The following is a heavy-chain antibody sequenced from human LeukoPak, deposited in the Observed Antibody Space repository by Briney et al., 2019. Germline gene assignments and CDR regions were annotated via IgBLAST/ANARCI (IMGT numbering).Heavy chain of an antibody. CDR1: GGSISSYY. CDR3: ARRSSSWYARWFDP. V-gene: IGHV4-59*01. CDR2: IYYSGST. J-gene: IGHJ5*02. D-gene: IGHD6-13*01. Sequence: SETLSLTCTVSGGSISSYYWSWIRQPPGKGLEWIGYIYYSGSTNYNPSLKSRVTISVDTSKNQFSLKLSSVTAADTAVYYCARRSSSWYARWFDPWGQGTLVTVSS.